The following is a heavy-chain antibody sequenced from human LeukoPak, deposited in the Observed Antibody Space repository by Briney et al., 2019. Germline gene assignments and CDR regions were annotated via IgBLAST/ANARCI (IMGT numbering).Heavy chain of an antibody. V-gene: IGHV1-46*01. CDR3: ARRYSSGWGLVNWFDP. Sequence: ASVKVSCKASGYTFTSYAMNWVRQAPGQGLEWMGIINPSGGSTSYAQKFQGRVTMTRDMSTSTVYMELSSLRSEDTAVYYCARRYSSGWGLVNWFDPWGQGTLVTVSS. CDR2: INPSGGST. D-gene: IGHD6-19*01. J-gene: IGHJ5*02. CDR1: GYTFTSYA.